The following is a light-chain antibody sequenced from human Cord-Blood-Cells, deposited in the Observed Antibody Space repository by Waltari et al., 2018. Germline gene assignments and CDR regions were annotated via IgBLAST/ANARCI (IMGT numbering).Light chain of an antibody. V-gene: IGKV3-11*01. CDR3: QQRSNWPT. J-gene: IGKJ1*01. Sequence: DIVLTQSPATLSLSPGQRATLSCRASQSVSSYLAWSQQKPGPAPRLLIYDASNRATGVPARFSGSGSGTDFTLTISSLEPEDFAVYYCQQRSNWPTFGQGTKVEIK. CDR2: DAS. CDR1: QSVSSY.